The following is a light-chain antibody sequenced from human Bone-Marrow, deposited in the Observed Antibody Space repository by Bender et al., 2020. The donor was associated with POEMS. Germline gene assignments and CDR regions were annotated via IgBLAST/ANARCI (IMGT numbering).Light chain of an antibody. J-gene: IGLJ2*01. CDR1: HSNIGTNP. CDR3: QSYDSSLSGPL. Sequence: FFLTSPPSAFGTPRQRVHLLFSGSHSNIGTNPLNRYPPPPGTAPKLLIYYNNQRPSGVPDRFSGSKSGTSASLAITGLQAEDEADYYCQSYDSSLSGPLFGGGTKLTVL. V-gene: IGLV1-44*01. CDR2: YNN.